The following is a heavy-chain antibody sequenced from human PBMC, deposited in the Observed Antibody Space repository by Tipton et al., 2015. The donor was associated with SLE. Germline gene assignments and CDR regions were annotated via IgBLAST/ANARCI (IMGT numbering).Heavy chain of an antibody. CDR2: IYYSGRT. D-gene: IGHD6-13*01. CDR3: ARCFPYRIAAAGAFDY. V-gene: IGHV4-59*08. CDR1: GGSISSYY. J-gene: IGHJ4*02. Sequence: LRLSCTVSGGSISSYYWSWIRQPPGKGLEWIGYIYYSGRTNYNPSLKSRVTISVDTSKNQFSLKLSSVTAADTAVYYCARCFPYRIAAAGAFDYWGQGTLVTVSS.